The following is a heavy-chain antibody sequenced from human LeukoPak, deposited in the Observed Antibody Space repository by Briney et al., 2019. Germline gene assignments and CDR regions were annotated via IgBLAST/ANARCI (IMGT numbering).Heavy chain of an antibody. D-gene: IGHD6-13*01. CDR1: GFTFSSYA. V-gene: IGHV3-23*01. CDR3: AKTPSRQLNTQRSASLDY. J-gene: IGHJ4*02. CDR2: ISGSGGST. Sequence: PGGSLRLSCAASGFTFSSYAMSWVRQAPGKGLEWVSAISGSGGSTYYADSVKGRFTISRDNSKNTLYLQMNSLRAEDTAVYYCAKTPSRQLNTQRSASLDYWGQGTLVTVSS.